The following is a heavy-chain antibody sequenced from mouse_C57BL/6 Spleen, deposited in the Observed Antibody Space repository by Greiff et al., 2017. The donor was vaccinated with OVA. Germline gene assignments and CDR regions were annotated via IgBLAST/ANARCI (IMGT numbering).Heavy chain of an antibody. CDR1: GYTFTSYW. V-gene: IGHV1-72*01. CDR2: IDPNRGGT. D-gene: IGHD3-3*01. Sequence: QVQLQQPGAELVKPGASVKLSCKASGYTFTSYWMHWVKQRPGRGLEWIGRIDPNRGGTKYNEKFKSQATLTVDKPSSTAYMQLSSLTSEDSAVYYCAREGVLGRYYAMDYWGQGTSVTVSS. CDR3: AREGVLGRYYAMDY. J-gene: IGHJ4*01.